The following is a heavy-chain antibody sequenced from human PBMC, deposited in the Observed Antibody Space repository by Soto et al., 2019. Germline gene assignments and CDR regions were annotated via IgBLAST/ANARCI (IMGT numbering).Heavy chain of an antibody. CDR2: ISASNGNR. CDR1: GYDFSSYG. Sequence: QVQLVQSGAEVKKPGASVKVSCKASGYDFSSYGISWVRQAPGQGLEWMGWISASNGNRDYAQQFQGRVTMTSDKSRTQTYMELRSLRSDDTAVYYCVRDPPRNDYWGQGTLVNVSS. J-gene: IGHJ4*02. CDR3: VRDPPRNDY. V-gene: IGHV1-18*04.